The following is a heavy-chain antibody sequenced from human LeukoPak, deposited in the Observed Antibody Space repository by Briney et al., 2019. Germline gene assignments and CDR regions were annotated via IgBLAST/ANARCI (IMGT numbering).Heavy chain of an antibody. V-gene: IGHV1-2*02. CDR1: RYTFTDYY. J-gene: IGHJ4*02. D-gene: IGHD5-12*01. CDR2: INPNSGGT. CDR3: AREYSGSDSGGYFDY. Sequence: ASVKVSCKASRYTFTDYYMHWVRQAPGQGLEWMGWINPNSGGTNYAQKFQGRVTMTRDTSISTAYMELSRLRSDDTAVYYCAREYSGSDSGGYFDYWGQGTLVTVSS.